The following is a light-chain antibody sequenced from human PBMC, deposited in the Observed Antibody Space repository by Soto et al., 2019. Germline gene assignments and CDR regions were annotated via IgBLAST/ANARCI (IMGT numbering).Light chain of an antibody. CDR2: KAS. V-gene: IGKV1-5*03. Sequence: DIQMTQSPSTLSGSVGDRVTITCRASQTISSWLAWYQQKPGKAPKLLIYKASTLKSGVPSRFSGSGSGTEFTHTISSLQPDDFASYYCQHDTSYSEAFGQGNKV. J-gene: IGKJ1*01. CDR3: QHDTSYSEA. CDR1: QTISSW.